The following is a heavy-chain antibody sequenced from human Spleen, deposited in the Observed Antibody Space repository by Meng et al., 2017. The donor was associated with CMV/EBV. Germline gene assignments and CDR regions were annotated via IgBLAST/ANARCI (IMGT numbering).Heavy chain of an antibody. J-gene: IGHJ6*02. CDR2: IYSSAST. CDR3: ARARLRNYYYYGMDV. CDR1: GSVSSGSYS. Sequence: GSVSSGSYSWSWIRQPPGKGLEWIGYIYSSASTTCNPSLKSRVTISVATSKNQFSPKLSSVTAADTAVYYCARARLRNYYYYGMDVWGQGTTVTVSS. V-gene: IGHV4-61*01. D-gene: IGHD3-3*01.